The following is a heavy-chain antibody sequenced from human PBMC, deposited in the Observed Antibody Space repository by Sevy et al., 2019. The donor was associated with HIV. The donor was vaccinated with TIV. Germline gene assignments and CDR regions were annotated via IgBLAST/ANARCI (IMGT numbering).Heavy chain of an antibody. Sequence: SQTLSLTCTVSGGSISSGSFYWGWIRQPPGKGLEWIGSIYYSGSTYYNPSLKSRVTISVDTSRNQFSLKLSSVTAADTALFYCARQGYYGYDIFDYWGQGLLVTVSS. CDR3: ARQGYYGYDIFDY. V-gene: IGHV4-39*01. CDR1: GGSISSGSFY. J-gene: IGHJ4*02. CDR2: IYYSGST. D-gene: IGHD5-12*01.